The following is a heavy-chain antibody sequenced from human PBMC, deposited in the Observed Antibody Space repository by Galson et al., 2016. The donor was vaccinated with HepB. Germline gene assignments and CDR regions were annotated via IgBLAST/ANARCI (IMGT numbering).Heavy chain of an antibody. Sequence: SVKVSCKASGYTFTRSYIHWVRQAPGQGLEWMGIINPSGGSTTYAQKFQGTVTMTRDTSTSTVYMELSSLRSEDTAVYYCARECSLGIYCYCDYWGQGTLVTVSS. CDR2: INPSGGST. CDR1: GYTFTRSY. J-gene: IGHJ4*02. V-gene: IGHV1-46*01. D-gene: IGHD5-12*01. CDR3: ARECSLGIYCYCDY.